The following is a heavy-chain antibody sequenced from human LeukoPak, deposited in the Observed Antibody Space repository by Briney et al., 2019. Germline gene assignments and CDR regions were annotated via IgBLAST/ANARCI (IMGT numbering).Heavy chain of an antibody. CDR1: GFTVSSNY. Sequence: PGGSLRLSCAASGFTVSSNYISWVRQAPGKGLEWVSGIYSGGHIYYADSVKGRFTISRDNSKNTLYLQMNSLRAEDTAVYYCAGKQSSGSLRPLDYWGQGTLVTVSS. CDR2: IYSGGHI. CDR3: AGKQSSGSLRPLDY. V-gene: IGHV3-53*01. J-gene: IGHJ4*02. D-gene: IGHD3-10*01.